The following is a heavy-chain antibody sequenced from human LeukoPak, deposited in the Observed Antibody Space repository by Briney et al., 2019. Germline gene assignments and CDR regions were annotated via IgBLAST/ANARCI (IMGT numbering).Heavy chain of an antibody. D-gene: IGHD2-15*01. Sequence: SVKVSCKASGGTFSSYAISWVRQAPGQGLEWMGGIIPIFGTANYAQKFQGRVTITADESASTAYMELSSLRSEDTAVYYCARGRGYCSGGSCYSRWFDPWGQGTLVTVSS. CDR3: ARGRGYCSGGSCYSRWFDP. CDR2: IIPIFGTA. V-gene: IGHV1-69*01. J-gene: IGHJ5*02. CDR1: GGTFSSYA.